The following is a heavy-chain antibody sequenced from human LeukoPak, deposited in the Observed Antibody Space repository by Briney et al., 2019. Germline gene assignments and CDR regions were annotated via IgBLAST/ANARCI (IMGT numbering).Heavy chain of an antibody. CDR2: ISPNSGGT. CDR1: GYTFTGYY. V-gene: IGHV1-2*02. D-gene: IGHD4-17*01. CDR3: ARSPDYGDLFDY. J-gene: IGHJ4*02. Sequence: ASVKVSCKASGYTFTGYYMHWVRQAPGQGLEWMGWISPNSGGTNYAQKFQGRVTMTRDTSISTAYMELSRLRSDDTAVYYCARSPDYGDLFDYWGQGTLVTVSS.